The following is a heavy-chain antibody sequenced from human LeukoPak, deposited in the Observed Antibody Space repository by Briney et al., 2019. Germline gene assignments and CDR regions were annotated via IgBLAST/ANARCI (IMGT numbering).Heavy chain of an antibody. CDR1: GFTVSNY. J-gene: IGHJ4*02. V-gene: IGHV3-66*01. CDR3: ARAYDRSLDY. D-gene: IGHD3-9*01. CDR2: IERDGRT. Sequence: GSLRLSCAASGFTVSNYMMWVRQAPGKGLEWVSYIERDGRTSHAGSVKGRFTVSRDSSKNTLYLQMSSLRDEDTALYFCARAYDRSLDYWGQGTLVSVSS.